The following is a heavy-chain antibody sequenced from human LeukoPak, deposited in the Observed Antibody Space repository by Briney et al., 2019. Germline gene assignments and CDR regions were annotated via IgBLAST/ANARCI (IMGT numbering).Heavy chain of an antibody. CDR2: IYHSGST. CDR3: ASGGYCSSTSCYTGDNWFDP. D-gene: IGHD2-2*02. Sequence: GSLRLSCAASGFTFSSYWMSWVRQAPGKGLEWIGEIYHSGSTNYNPSLKSRVTISVDKSKNQFSLKLSSVTAADTAVYYCASGGYCSSTSCYTGDNWFDPWGQGTLVTVSS. V-gene: IGHV4-4*02. CDR1: GFTFSSYW. J-gene: IGHJ5*02.